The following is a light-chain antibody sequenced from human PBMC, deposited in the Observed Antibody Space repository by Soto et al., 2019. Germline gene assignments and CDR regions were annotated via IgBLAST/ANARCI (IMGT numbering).Light chain of an antibody. CDR2: SNN. Sequence: QSVLTQPPSASGTPGQRVTISCSGSSSNIGSNYVYWYQQLPGTAPKLLIYSNNQRPSGVPDRFSGSKSGTSASLAISGLRSEDEADYYCAAWDDSQNWVFGGGTKLTVL. CDR3: AAWDDSQNWV. J-gene: IGLJ3*02. CDR1: SSNIGSNY. V-gene: IGLV1-47*02.